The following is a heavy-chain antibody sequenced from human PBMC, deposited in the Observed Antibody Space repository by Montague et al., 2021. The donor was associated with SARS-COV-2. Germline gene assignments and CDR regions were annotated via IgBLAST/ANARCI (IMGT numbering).Heavy chain of an antibody. V-gene: IGHV4-59*01. D-gene: IGHD2-21*01. CDR2: IFYNGST. J-gene: IGHJ5*01. CDR1: FGSISTYY. Sequence: SETLSLTCTVSFGSISTYYWSWIRQPPGKGLERIGFIFYNGSTKXNPSLKRRVSISLDTSKNQFSLKLSPVTVADTAAYYCARQGAWALCGDDCYRGWFDSWGQGTLVTVSS. CDR3: ARQGAWALCGDDCYRGWFDS.